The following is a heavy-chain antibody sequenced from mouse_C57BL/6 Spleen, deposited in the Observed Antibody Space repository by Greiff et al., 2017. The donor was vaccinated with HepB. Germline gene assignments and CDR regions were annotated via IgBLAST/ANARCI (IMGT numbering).Heavy chain of an antibody. D-gene: IGHD2-4*01. J-gene: IGHJ3*01. CDR3: TGGDDYDGLAY. CDR1: GYTFTSYW. V-gene: IGHV1-5*01. CDR2: IYPGNSDT. Sequence: EVQLQQSGTVLARPGASVKMSCKTSGYTFTSYWMHWVKQRPGQGLEWIGAIYPGNSDTSYNQKFKGKAKLTAVTSASTAYMELSSLTHEDSAVYYCTGGDDYDGLAYWAKGLWSLSLQ.